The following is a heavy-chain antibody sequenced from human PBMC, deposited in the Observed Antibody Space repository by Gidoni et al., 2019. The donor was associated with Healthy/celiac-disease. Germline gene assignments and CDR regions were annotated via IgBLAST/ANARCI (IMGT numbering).Heavy chain of an antibody. J-gene: IGHJ4*02. CDR2: ISSSSSYI. Sequence: EVQLVESGGGLVKPGGSLRLSCAASGFTFSSYSMNWVRQAPGKGLEWVSSISSSSSYIYYADSVKGRFTISRDNAKNSLYLQMNSLRAEDTAVYYCARVPYYDFWSGYSNSDYWGQGTLVTVSS. CDR1: GFTFSSYS. V-gene: IGHV3-21*01. D-gene: IGHD3-3*01. CDR3: ARVPYYDFWSGYSNSDY.